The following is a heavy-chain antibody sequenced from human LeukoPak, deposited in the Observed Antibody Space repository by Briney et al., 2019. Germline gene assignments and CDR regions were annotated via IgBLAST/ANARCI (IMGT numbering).Heavy chain of an antibody. CDR3: AKQRSEVVVAATNY. J-gene: IGHJ4*02. Sequence: GGSLRLSCAASGFTFSSYAMTWARQAPGKGLEWVSSITGGGDTTYYADSVRGQFTISRDNSKNTLSLQTNSLRAEDTAVYYCAKQRSEVVVAATNYWGQGTLVTVSS. D-gene: IGHD2-15*01. CDR1: GFTFSSYA. CDR2: ITGGGDTT. V-gene: IGHV3-23*01.